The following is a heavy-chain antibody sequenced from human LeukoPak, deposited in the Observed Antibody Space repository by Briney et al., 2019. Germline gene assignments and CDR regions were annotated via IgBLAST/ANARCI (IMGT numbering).Heavy chain of an antibody. CDR1: GFTFSSYS. D-gene: IGHD3-3*01. CDR3: ARGGLTIFGVVNYMDV. Sequence: GGSLRLSCAASGFTFSSYSMNWVRQAPGKGLEWVSSISSSSNYIYYADSVKGRFTISRDNAKNSLYLQMNSLRAEDTAVYYCARGGLTIFGVVNYMDVWGKGTTVTVSS. CDR2: ISSSSNYI. V-gene: IGHV3-21*01. J-gene: IGHJ6*03.